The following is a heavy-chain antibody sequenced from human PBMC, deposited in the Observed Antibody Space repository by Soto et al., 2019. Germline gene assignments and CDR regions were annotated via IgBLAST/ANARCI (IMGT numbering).Heavy chain of an antibody. Sequence: PGGSLRLSCAASGFTSSSYGMHWVRQVPGKGLEWVASISYDGNIKKFSDSVKGRFTISRDISSNTLYLQMSSLRTEDTAVYYCARFWGPVTSAVDDFWGQGTLVTVSS. D-gene: IGHD3-16*01. V-gene: IGHV3-30*03. CDR2: ISYDGNIK. J-gene: IGHJ4*02. CDR3: ARFWGPVTSAVDDF. CDR1: GFTSSSYG.